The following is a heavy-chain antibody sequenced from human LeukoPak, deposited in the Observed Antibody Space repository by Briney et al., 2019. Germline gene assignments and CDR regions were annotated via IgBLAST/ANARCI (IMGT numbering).Heavy chain of an antibody. CDR2: IKQDGSGK. D-gene: IGHD2-15*01. Sequence: PGGSLRLSCAASGFTFSSYWMTWVRQAPGKGLEWVANIKQDGSGKYYVDSVKGRFTISRDNAKNSLFLQMNSLRVEDTAVYYCAGGQGWLLDYWGQGTQVTVSS. CDR1: GFTFSSYW. V-gene: IGHV3-7*05. J-gene: IGHJ4*02. CDR3: AGGQGWLLDY.